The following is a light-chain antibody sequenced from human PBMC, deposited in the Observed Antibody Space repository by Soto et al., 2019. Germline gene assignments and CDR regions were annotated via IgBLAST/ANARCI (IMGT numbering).Light chain of an antibody. Sequence: ELVLTQSPATLSLSPVERATLCCRASQSVSSSYLAWYQQKPGQAPRLLIYGASNRATGIPDRFSGSGSGTDFTLTISRLEPEDFAVYYCQQYGSSGTFGQGTKVDI. V-gene: IGKV3-20*01. CDR1: QSVSSSY. CDR3: QQYGSSGT. J-gene: IGKJ1*01. CDR2: GAS.